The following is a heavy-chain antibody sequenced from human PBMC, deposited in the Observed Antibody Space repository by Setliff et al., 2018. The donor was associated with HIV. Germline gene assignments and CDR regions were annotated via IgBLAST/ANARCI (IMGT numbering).Heavy chain of an antibody. CDR1: GFTFSSYA. D-gene: IGHD6-13*01. CDR3: ARSSSWSGDNWFDP. J-gene: IGHJ5*02. V-gene: IGHV3-30*04. Sequence: GGSLRLSCAASGFTFSSYAMHWVRQAPGKGLEWVAVISYDGSNKYYADSVKGRFTISRDNSKNTLYLQMNSLRAEDTAVYYCARSSSWSGDNWFDPWGQGTLVTAPQ. CDR2: ISYDGSNK.